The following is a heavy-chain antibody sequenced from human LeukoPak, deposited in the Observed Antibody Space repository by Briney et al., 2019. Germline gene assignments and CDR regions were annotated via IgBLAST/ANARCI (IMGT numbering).Heavy chain of an antibody. J-gene: IGHJ5*02. CDR1: GYRFTNHG. Sequence: ASVKVSCKASGYRFTNHGITWVRLVPGQGLEWMGWISAHNGNTNYAQKFRGRLTMTMDTSTSTAHMELRSPRSDDTAVYYCARDWGDFWTTPLNWFDPWGQGTLVTVSS. CDR3: ARDWGDFWTTPLNWFDP. CDR2: ISAHNGNT. V-gene: IGHV1-18*01. D-gene: IGHD3-3*01.